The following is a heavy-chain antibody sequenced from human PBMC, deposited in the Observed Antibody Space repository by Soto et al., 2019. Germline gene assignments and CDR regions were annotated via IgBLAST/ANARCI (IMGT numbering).Heavy chain of an antibody. CDR1: GFTFSTYG. CDR3: AKGIYSAYAKGANDI. Sequence: GGSLRLSCAASGFTFSTYGMHWVRQAPGKGLEWVAVVWYDGSNKYYADSVKGRFTISRDNSKNTLYLQVNSLRAEDTALYYCAKGIYSAYAKGANDIWGQGTMVTVSS. V-gene: IGHV3-33*06. CDR2: VWYDGSNK. J-gene: IGHJ3*02. D-gene: IGHD5-12*01.